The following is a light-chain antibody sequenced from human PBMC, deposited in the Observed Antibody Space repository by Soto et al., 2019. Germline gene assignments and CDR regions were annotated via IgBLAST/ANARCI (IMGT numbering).Light chain of an antibody. CDR2: SNN. V-gene: IGLV1-40*01. J-gene: IGLJ3*02. CDR3: QSYDSSLSGSV. Sequence: QSVLTQPPSVSGAPGQRVTISCTGSSSNIGAGYDVHWYQQLPGTAPKLLIYSNNNRPSGVPDRFSGSKSGTSASLAITGLQAEDEADYYCQSYDSSLSGSVFGGGTNLTVL. CDR1: SSNIGAGYD.